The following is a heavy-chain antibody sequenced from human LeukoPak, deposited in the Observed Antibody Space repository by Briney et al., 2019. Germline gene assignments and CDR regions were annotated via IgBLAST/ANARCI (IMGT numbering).Heavy chain of an antibody. Sequence: SETLSLTCTVSGGSISSSSYYWGWIRQPPGKGLEWIGSIYYSGSTYYNPSLKSRVTISVDTSKNQFSLKLSSVTVADTAVYYCARLSRGIVVDGDYWGQGTLVTVSS. J-gene: IGHJ4*02. D-gene: IGHD2-2*01. V-gene: IGHV4-39*01. CDR1: GGSISSSSYY. CDR3: ARLSRGIVVDGDY. CDR2: IYYSGST.